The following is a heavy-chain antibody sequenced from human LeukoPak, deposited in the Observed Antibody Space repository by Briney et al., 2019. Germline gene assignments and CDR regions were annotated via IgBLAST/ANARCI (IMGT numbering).Heavy chain of an antibody. D-gene: IGHD3-3*01. CDR3: AKAYHTTQIMMGNY. J-gene: IGHJ4*02. CDR1: GFTFSTYA. CDR2: ISGSGGST. V-gene: IGHV3-23*01. Sequence: PGGSLRLSCAASGFTFSTYAMSWVRKAPGKGLEWVSGISGSGGSTYYADSVKGRFTISRDTSKNTLYLQMNSLRAEDTAIYYCAKAYHTTQIMMGNYWGQGTLVTVSS.